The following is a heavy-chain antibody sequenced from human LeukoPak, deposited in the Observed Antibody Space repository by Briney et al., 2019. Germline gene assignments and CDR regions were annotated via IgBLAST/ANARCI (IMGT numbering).Heavy chain of an antibody. V-gene: IGHV3-48*04. Sequence: GGSLRLSCAASGFTFSSYAMSWVRQAPGKGLEWVSYISSTSNSIYYADSVKGRFTISRDTSKNTLSLQMNSLRVEDTAVYYCANIPNSFGPDYWGQGSLVTVSS. CDR2: ISSTSNSI. D-gene: IGHD3-16*01. CDR3: ANIPNSFGPDY. CDR1: GFTFSSYA. J-gene: IGHJ4*02.